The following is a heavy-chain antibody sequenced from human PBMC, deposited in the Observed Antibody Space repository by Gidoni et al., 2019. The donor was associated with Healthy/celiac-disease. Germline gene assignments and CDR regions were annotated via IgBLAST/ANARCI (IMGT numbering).Heavy chain of an antibody. Sequence: EVQLVESGGGLVQPGRSLRLSCAASGFPFADYAMHWVRQAPGKGLEWVSGISWNSGSIGYADSVKGRFTISRDNAKNSLYLQMNSLRAEDTALYYCAKAKGSVAGTYFDYWGQGTLVTVSS. V-gene: IGHV3-9*01. CDR2: ISWNSGSI. CDR1: GFPFADYA. D-gene: IGHD6-19*01. J-gene: IGHJ4*02. CDR3: AKAKGSVAGTYFDY.